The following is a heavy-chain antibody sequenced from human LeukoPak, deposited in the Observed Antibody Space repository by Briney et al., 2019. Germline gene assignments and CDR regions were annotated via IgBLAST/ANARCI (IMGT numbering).Heavy chain of an antibody. CDR2: IYYTGSS. J-gene: IGHJ4*01. V-gene: IGHV4-59*02. CDR1: GGSVSDYY. D-gene: IGHD7-27*01. Sequence: SETLSLTCTVSGGSVSDYYWSWIRQSPGKGLEWIGYIYYTGSSSYNPSLRSRVTISADTSKNQFSLKLSSVTAVDTAVYYCASRKLGNDYWGQGTLVTVSS. CDR3: ASRKLGNDY.